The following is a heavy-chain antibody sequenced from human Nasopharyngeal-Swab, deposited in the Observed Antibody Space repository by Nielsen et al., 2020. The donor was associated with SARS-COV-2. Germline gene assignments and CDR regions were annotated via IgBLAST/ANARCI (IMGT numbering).Heavy chain of an antibody. J-gene: IGHJ4*02. Sequence: RQAPGKGLEWIGDINYSGSTNYNPSLKSRVTISVDTSKNQFSLKLSSVTAADTAVYYCARIEDCSSTSCYDYFDYWGQGTLVTVSS. V-gene: IGHV4-34*01. CDR2: INYSGST. CDR3: ARIEDCSSTSCYDYFDY. D-gene: IGHD2-2*01.